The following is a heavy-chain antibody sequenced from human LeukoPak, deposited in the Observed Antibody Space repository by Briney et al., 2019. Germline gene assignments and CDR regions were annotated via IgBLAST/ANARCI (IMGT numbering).Heavy chain of an antibody. V-gene: IGHV1-2*02. Sequence: ASVKVSCKASGYTFTGYYMHWVRQAPGQGLEWMGWINPNSGGTNYAQKFQGRVTMTRDTSISTAYMELSRLRSDDTAVYYCARVTTYDSWSGPYPIFDYWGQGTLVTVSS. CDR2: INPNSGGT. CDR3: ARVTTYDSWSGPYPIFDY. D-gene: IGHD3-3*01. J-gene: IGHJ4*02. CDR1: GYTFTGYY.